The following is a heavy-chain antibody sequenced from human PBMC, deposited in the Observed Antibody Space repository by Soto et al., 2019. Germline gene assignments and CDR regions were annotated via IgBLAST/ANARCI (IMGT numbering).Heavy chain of an antibody. CDR1: GYTFTSYD. CDR2: MNPNSGNT. V-gene: IGHV1-8*01. CDR3: ARGVFSGHG. Sequence: QVQLVQSGAEVKKPGASVKVSCKASGYTFTSYDINWVRQATGQGLEWMGWMNPNSGNTGYAQKSQXXXTXXKNTSTSTAYMELSSLRSEDTAGYYCARGVFSGHGWGHGTTVTVSS. J-gene: IGHJ6*02.